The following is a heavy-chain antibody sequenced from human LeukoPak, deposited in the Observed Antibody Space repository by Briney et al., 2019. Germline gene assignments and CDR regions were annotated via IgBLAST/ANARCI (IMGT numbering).Heavy chain of an antibody. V-gene: IGHV3-48*01. CDR3: ARDYVYAFDY. CDR1: GLRFSSYS. D-gene: IGHD2/OR15-2a*01. CDR2: ISGDGNAK. Sequence: GGSLRVSCEASGLRFSSYSINWVRQAPGKGLEWVSYISGDGNAKHYTDSVKGRFTITRDKAKNALYLEMNSLRAEDTAVYFCARDYVYAFDYWGRGSLVTVSS. J-gene: IGHJ4*02.